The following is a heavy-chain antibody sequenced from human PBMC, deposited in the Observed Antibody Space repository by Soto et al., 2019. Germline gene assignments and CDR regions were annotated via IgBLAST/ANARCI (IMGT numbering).Heavy chain of an antibody. J-gene: IGHJ3*02. Sequence: GGSLRLSCAASGFTFSGYSMNWVRQAPGKGLEWISYIIGSSSAIYYADSVKGRFTISRDNAKNSLYLQMNSLTVEDTAVYYCARDAWNDVRFDPFDIWGQGTMVTVSS. CDR3: ARDAWNDVRFDPFDI. CDR1: GFTFSGYS. CDR2: IIGSSSAI. D-gene: IGHD1-1*01. V-gene: IGHV3-48*01.